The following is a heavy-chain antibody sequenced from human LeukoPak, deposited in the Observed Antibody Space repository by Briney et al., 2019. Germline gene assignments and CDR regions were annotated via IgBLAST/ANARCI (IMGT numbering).Heavy chain of an antibody. CDR3: ARGGANYAGDDAFDI. J-gene: IGHJ3*02. Sequence: GGSLRLSCAASGFTFSSYAMNWVRQAPGKGLEWVSSISSSSSYIYYADSVKGRFTISRDNAKNSLYLQMNSLRAEDTAVYYCARGGANYAGDDAFDIWGQGTMVTVSS. V-gene: IGHV3-21*01. CDR1: GFTFSSYA. CDR2: ISSSSSYI. D-gene: IGHD1-7*01.